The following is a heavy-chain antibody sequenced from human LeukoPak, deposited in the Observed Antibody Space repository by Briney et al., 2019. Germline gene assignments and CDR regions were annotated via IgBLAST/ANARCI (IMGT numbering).Heavy chain of an antibody. J-gene: IGHJ5*02. V-gene: IGHV4-39*01. CDR1: GSSISSSSYY. CDR2: IYYSGST. CDR3: ARHNSGWSLNRGFDP. Sequence: SETLSLTCTVSGSSISSSSYYWGWIRQPPGKGLEWIGSIYYSGSTYYNPSLKSRVTISVDTSKNQFSLKLSSVTAADTAVYYCARHNSGWSLNRGFDPWGQGTLVTVSS. D-gene: IGHD6-19*01.